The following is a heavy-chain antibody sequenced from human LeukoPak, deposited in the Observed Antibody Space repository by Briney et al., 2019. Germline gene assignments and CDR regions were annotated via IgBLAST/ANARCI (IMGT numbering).Heavy chain of an antibody. V-gene: IGHV4-31*03. CDR2: IYYSGNT. J-gene: IGHJ3*02. CDR1: RGSISSGGYY. Sequence: SQTLSLTCTVSRGSISSGGYYWSWIRQHPGKGLEWIGYIYYSGNTYYNPPLKSRVTISVDTSKNQFSLKLSSVTAADTAVYFCAREARVDRAFDIWGQGTMVTVSA. CDR3: AREARVDRAFDI. D-gene: IGHD3-9*01.